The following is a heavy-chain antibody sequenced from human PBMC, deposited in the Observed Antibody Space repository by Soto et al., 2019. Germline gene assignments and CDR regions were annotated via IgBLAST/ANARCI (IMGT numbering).Heavy chain of an antibody. CDR1: GGSLSGYY. CDR3: ARAPKVSGSAQTRPDF. Sequence: LSLTCSLYGGSLSGYYWSWIRQPPGKGLEWIGEISPSGTTNYSPSLKSRVSISVDTSKNQFSLNLTSLTAADTAVYYCARAPKVSGSAQTRPDFWGQGSLVTVSS. D-gene: IGHD6-6*01. CDR2: ISPSGTT. J-gene: IGHJ4*02. V-gene: IGHV4-34*01.